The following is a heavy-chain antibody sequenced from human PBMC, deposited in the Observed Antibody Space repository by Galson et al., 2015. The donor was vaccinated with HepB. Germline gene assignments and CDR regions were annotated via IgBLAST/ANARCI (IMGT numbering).Heavy chain of an antibody. Sequence: SVKVSCKASGGTFSSYAISWVRQAPGQGLEWMGRIIPILGIANYAQKFQGRVTITADKSTSTAYMELSSLRSEDTAVYYCGVERWSGYYHTYYYYGMDVWGQGTTVTVSS. D-gene: IGHD3-3*01. J-gene: IGHJ6*02. CDR2: IIPILGIA. CDR1: GGTFSSYA. CDR3: GVERWSGYYHTYYYYGMDV. V-gene: IGHV1-69*04.